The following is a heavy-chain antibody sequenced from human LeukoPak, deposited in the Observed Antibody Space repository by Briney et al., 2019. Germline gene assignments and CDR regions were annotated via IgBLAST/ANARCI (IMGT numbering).Heavy chain of an antibody. J-gene: IGHJ6*03. V-gene: IGHV3-23*01. Sequence: AGGSLRLSCAASGFTFSSYAMSWVRQAPGKGLEWVSAISGSGGSTYYADSVKGRFTISRDNSKNTLYLQMNSLRAEDTAVYYCAKSSTVTTFDYYYMDVWGKGTTVTVSS. CDR1: GFTFSSYA. CDR2: ISGSGGST. D-gene: IGHD4-17*01. CDR3: AKSSTVTTFDYYYMDV.